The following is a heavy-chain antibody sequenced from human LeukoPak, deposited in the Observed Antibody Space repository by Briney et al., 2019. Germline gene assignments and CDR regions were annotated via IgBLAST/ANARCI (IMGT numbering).Heavy chain of an antibody. J-gene: IGHJ4*02. V-gene: IGHV3-21*01. CDR3: ARGDCSSTSCYSHY. Sequence: NPGGSLRLSCAASGFTFSTYSMDWVRQAPGKGLEWVSSISSSSSYIYYADSVKGRFTISRDNAKNSLYLQMNSLRAEDTAVYYCARGDCSSTSCYSHYWGQGTLVTVSS. D-gene: IGHD2-2*01. CDR2: ISSSSSYI. CDR1: GFTFSTYS.